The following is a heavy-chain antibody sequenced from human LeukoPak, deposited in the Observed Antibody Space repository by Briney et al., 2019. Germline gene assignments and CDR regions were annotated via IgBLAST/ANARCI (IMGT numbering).Heavy chain of an antibody. Sequence: GGSLRLSCAASGFTFSSYGMHWVRQAPGKGLEWVAVISYDGSNKYYADSVKGRFTISRDNSKNTLYLQMSSLRAEDTAVYYCVKEGAAAVAGAYYFDYWGQGTLVTVSS. J-gene: IGHJ4*02. D-gene: IGHD6-19*01. CDR1: GFTFSSYG. CDR2: ISYDGSNK. CDR3: VKEGAAAVAGAYYFDY. V-gene: IGHV3-30*18.